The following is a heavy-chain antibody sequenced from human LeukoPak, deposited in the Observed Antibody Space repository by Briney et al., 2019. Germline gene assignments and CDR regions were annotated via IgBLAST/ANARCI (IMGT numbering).Heavy chain of an antibody. Sequence: PGGSLRLSCTVSGFTVSDNSMCWVRQAPGKGLEWVSAFYVGGNTFYADSVKGRFTISRDNSKNTLYLQLNSLRAEDTAVYFCARGFGGSYRYLDYRGQGTLVTVSS. CDR2: FYVGGNT. CDR1: GFTVSDNS. J-gene: IGHJ4*02. D-gene: IGHD3-16*02. V-gene: IGHV3-53*01. CDR3: ARGFGGSYRYLDY.